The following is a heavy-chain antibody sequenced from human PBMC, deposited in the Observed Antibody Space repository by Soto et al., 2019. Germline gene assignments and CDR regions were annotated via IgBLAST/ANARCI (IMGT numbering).Heavy chain of an antibody. V-gene: IGHV1-69*13. CDR1: GGTFSSYA. J-gene: IGHJ4*02. Sequence: SVKVSCKASGGTFSSYAISWVRQAPGQGLEWMGGIIPIFGTANYAQKFQGRVTITADESTSTAYMELSSLRSEDTAVYYCARSRYYYDSSGYYLVDEFDYWGQGTLDTVSS. CDR3: ARSRYYYDSSGYYLVDEFDY. CDR2: IIPIFGTA. D-gene: IGHD3-22*01.